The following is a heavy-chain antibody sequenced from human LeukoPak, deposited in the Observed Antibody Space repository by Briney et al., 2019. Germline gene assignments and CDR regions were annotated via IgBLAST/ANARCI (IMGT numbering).Heavy chain of an antibody. CDR3: AKLLHRDSFFDY. CDR2: IRYDGSNK. V-gene: IGHV3-30*02. J-gene: IGHJ4*02. D-gene: IGHD3-22*01. Sequence: GGSLRLSCAASGFTFSSYGMHWVRQAPGKGREWVAFIRYDGSNKYYADSVKGRFTISRDNSKNTLYLQMNSLRAEDTAVYYCAKLLHRDSFFDYWGQGTLVTVSS. CDR1: GFTFSSYG.